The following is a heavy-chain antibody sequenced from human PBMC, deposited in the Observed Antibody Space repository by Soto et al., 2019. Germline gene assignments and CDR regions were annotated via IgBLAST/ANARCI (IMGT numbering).Heavy chain of an antibody. CDR3: ARDRWVWGSYRTVYYYYGMDV. V-gene: IGHV4-31*03. D-gene: IGHD3-16*02. CDR1: GGSISSGGYY. J-gene: IGHJ6*02. Sequence: SETLSLTCTVSGGSISSGGYYWSWIRQHPGKGLEWIGYIYYSGSTYYNPSLKSRVTISVDTSKNQFSLKLSSVTAADTAVYYCARDRWVWGSYRTVYYYYGMDVWGQGTTVTVYS. CDR2: IYYSGST.